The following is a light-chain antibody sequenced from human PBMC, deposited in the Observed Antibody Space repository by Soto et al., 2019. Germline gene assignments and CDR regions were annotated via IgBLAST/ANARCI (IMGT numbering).Light chain of an antibody. CDR2: EVS. CDR1: SSDVGGYNY. V-gene: IGLV2-14*01. CDR3: SSYTSSSTYV. Sequence: QSALTQPASVSGSPGQPITISCTGTSSDVGGYNYVSWYQQHPGKAPKLMIYEVSNRPSGVSNRFSGSKSGNTASLIISGLQAEDEADYYCSSYTSSSTYVFGTGTKLTVL. J-gene: IGLJ1*01.